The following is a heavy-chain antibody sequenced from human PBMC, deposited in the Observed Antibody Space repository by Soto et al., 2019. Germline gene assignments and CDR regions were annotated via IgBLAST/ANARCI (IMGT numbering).Heavy chain of an antibody. D-gene: IGHD2-2*02. CDR1: GGTFSSYA. CDR3: ARVQGYCSSTSCYTGMDV. Sequence: VASVKVSCKASGGTFSSYAISWVRQAPGQGLEWMGGIIPIFGTANYAQKFQGRVTITADESTSTAYMELSSLRSEDTAVYYCARVQGYCSSTSCYTGMDVWGQGTTVTVSS. J-gene: IGHJ6*02. V-gene: IGHV1-69*13. CDR2: IIPIFGTA.